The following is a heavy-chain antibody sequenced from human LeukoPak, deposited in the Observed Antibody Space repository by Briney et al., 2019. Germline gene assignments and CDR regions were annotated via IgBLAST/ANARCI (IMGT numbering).Heavy chain of an antibody. CDR1: GGTFTHYV. CDR2: IAPISGTP. D-gene: IGHD3-10*01. J-gene: IGHJ3*01. CDR3: AREGEYYAESGNLIDAADV. V-gene: IGHV1-69*06. Sequence: GASVKVSCKASGGTFTHYVISWLRQAPGQGREWMGGIAPISGTPVYAQKFQDRVNITADTSTNTAYMEMSSLTSEDTAMYYCAREGEYYAESGNLIDAADVWGQGTMVIVSA.